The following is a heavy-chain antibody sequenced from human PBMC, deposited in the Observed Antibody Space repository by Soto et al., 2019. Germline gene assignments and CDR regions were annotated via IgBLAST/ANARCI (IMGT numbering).Heavy chain of an antibody. CDR3: AKGHEGGYSYGYAVH. V-gene: IGHV3-9*01. Sequence: EVQLVESGGGLVQPGRSLRLSCAASGFTFDDYAMHWVRQAPGKGLEWVSGISWNSGSIGYADSVKGRFTISRDNAKNSLYLQMNSLGAEDTALYYCAKGHEGGYSYGYAVHWGQGTLVTVSS. CDR2: ISWNSGSI. J-gene: IGHJ4*02. CDR1: GFTFDDYA. D-gene: IGHD5-18*01.